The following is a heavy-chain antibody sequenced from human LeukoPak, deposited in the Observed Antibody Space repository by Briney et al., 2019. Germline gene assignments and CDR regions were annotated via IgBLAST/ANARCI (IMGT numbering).Heavy chain of an antibody. J-gene: IGHJ4*02. CDR2: IYYSGST. Sequence: SETLSLTCTVSGGSISTDNCYWGWIRQPPGKGLEWIGSIYYSGSTYYNPSLKSRVTMSVATSKNQFSLKLSSVTAADTAVYYCASTFTNYFDYWGQGTLVTVSS. CDR3: ASTFTNYFDY. D-gene: IGHD3-3*01. CDR1: GGSISTDNCY. V-gene: IGHV4-39*01.